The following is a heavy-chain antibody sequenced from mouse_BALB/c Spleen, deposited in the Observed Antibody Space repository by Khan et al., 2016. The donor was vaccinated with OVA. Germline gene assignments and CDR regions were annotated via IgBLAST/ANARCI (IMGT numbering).Heavy chain of an antibody. D-gene: IGHD2-13*01. CDR2: INSGSTYT. J-gene: IGHJ1*01. V-gene: IGHV5-6-4*01. Sequence: EVELVESGGGLVRPGGSLKLSCAASGFSFTSYTMSWVRQTPEKRLEWVATINSGSTYTYYPDSVKGRFTISRDNAKNTLYLQMRSLTSEDTAMDYCTRDGEYAHWYFDVWGAGTTVTVSS. CDR1: GFSFTSYT. CDR3: TRDGEYAHWYFDV.